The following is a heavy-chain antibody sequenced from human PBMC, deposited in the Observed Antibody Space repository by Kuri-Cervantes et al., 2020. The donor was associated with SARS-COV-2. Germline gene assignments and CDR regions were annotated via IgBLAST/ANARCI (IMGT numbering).Heavy chain of an antibody. J-gene: IGHJ3*02. CDR2: INPNSGGT. CDR1: GYTFTGDY. V-gene: IGHV1-2*04. D-gene: IGHD2-21*01. Sequence: ASVKITCSASGYTFTGDYMLWVRQAPGQGLEWMGWINPNSGGTNYAQKFQGWVTMTRDTSISTVYVELSRLRSDDTAVYYCARSTPFRLFGVISQGGAFDIWGQGTMVTVSS. CDR3: ARSTPFRLFGVISQGGAFDI.